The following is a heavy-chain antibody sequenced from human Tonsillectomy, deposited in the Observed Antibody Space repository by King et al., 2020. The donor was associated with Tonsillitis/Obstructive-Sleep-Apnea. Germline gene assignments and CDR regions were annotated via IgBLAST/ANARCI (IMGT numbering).Heavy chain of an antibody. V-gene: IGHV3-30*04. D-gene: IGHD2-2*01. CDR2: ISYDGGNK. J-gene: IGHJ6*03. Sequence: VQLVESGGGVVQPGRSLRLSCAASGFTFSSYAMHWVRQAPGKGLEWVAAISYDGGNKYYADSVKGRFTISRDNSKNTLYLLMNSLRTEDTAVYYCARATSTIKNSYRDVWGKGTTVTVS. CDR1: GFTFSSYA. CDR3: ARATSTIKNSYRDV.